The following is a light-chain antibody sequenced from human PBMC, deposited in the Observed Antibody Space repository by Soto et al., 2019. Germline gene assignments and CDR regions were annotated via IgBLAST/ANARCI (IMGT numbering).Light chain of an antibody. CDR1: QSISSN. Sequence: EIVMTQSPATLSVSPGEGATLSCRASQSISSNLAWYQQKPGQSPRLVVYGASNRATGIPDRFSGSGSGTDFTLTISRLEPEDFAVYYCHQYGRTFGQGTKVDIK. J-gene: IGKJ1*01. V-gene: IGKV3D-15*01. CDR2: GAS. CDR3: HQYGRT.